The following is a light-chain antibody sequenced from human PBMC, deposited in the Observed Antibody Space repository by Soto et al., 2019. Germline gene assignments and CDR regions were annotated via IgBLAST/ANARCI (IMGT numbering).Light chain of an antibody. J-gene: IGKJ1*01. CDR3: QQYGTSWWT. CDR1: QSVSNNY. Sequence: EIVLTQSPGTLSLSPGERATLSCRASQSVSNNYLAWYQQKPGQAPRLLIYGASSRATGIPDRFRGSGSGTDFTLTISRLEPEVFAVYYCQQYGTSWWTFGQGTKVEIK. CDR2: GAS. V-gene: IGKV3-20*01.